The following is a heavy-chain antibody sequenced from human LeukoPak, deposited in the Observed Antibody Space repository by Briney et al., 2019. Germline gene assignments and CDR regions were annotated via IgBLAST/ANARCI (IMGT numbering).Heavy chain of an antibody. CDR2: IIPIFGTA. D-gene: IGHD5-18*01. J-gene: IGHJ4*02. V-gene: IGHV1-69*13. CDR3: ARATAIDTHFDY. Sequence: GASVKVSCKASGGTFSSYAINWVRQAPGQGLEWLGGIIPIFGTANYAQEFQGRVTITADESTSTAYMELRSLRSEDTAVYYRARATAIDTHFDYWGQGTLVTVSS. CDR1: GGTFSSYA.